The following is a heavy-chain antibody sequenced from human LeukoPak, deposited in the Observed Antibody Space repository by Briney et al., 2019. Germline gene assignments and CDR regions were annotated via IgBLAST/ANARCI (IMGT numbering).Heavy chain of an antibody. V-gene: IGHV4-59*01. Sequence: SETLSLTCTVSGGSISSYYWSWIRQPPGKGLEWIGYIYYSGSTDYNPSLKSRVTISVDTSKNQFSLKLSSVTAADTAVYYCARVGGNSVDNFDYWGQGTLVTVSS. J-gene: IGHJ4*02. D-gene: IGHD4-23*01. CDR3: ARVGGNSVDNFDY. CDR1: GGSISSYY. CDR2: IYYSGST.